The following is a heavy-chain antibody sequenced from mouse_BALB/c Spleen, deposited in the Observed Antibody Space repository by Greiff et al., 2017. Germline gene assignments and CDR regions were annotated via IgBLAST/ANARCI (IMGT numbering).Heavy chain of an antibody. CDR1: GYAFTNYL. CDR2: INPGSGGT. Sequence: QVQLQQSGAELVRPGTSVKVSCKASGYAFTNYLIEWVKQRPGQGLEWIGVINPGSGGTNYNEKFKGKATLTADKSSSTAYMQLSSLTSDDSAVYFCARRISGYYYFDDWGQGTTLTVSS. CDR3: ARRISGYYYFDD. D-gene: IGHD3-1*01. V-gene: IGHV1-54*01. J-gene: IGHJ2*01.